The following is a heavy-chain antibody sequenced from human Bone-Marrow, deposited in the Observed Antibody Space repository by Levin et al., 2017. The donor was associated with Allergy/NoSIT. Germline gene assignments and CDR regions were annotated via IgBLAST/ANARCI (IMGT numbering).Heavy chain of an antibody. Sequence: GGSLRLSCKGSGYSLTSYWIGWVRQMPGKGLEWMGIIYPGDSDTRYSPSFQGQVTISADKSISTAYLQWSSLKASDTAMYYCARQNYYDSIGGIDYWGQGTLVTVSS. CDR3: ARQNYYDSIGGIDY. D-gene: IGHD3-22*01. V-gene: IGHV5-51*01. J-gene: IGHJ4*02. CDR1: GYSLTSYW. CDR2: IYPGDSDT.